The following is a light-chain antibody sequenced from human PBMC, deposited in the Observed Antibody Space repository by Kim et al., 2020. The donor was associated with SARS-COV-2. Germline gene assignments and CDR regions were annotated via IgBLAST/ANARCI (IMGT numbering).Light chain of an antibody. Sequence: ASVKLPCTLSSWHSSYAIAWHQQQPEKGPRYLMKLNSDGSHSKGDGIPDRFSGSSSGAERYLTISSLQSEDEADYYCQTWGTGTVVFGGGTQLTVL. CDR1: SWHSSYA. J-gene: IGLJ2*01. V-gene: IGLV4-69*01. CDR2: LNSDGSH. CDR3: QTWGTGTVV.